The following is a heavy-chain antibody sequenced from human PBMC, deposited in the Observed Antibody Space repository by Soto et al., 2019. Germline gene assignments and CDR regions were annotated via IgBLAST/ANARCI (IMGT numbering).Heavy chain of an antibody. D-gene: IGHD3-22*01. J-gene: IGHJ4*02. CDR2: IWYDGSNE. CDR1: GFTFSSYG. V-gene: IGHV3-33*01. CDR3: ATQRITTSYY. Sequence: VQLVESGGGVVQPGRSLRLSCAASGFTFSSYGMHWVRQDPGKGLEWVAVIWYDGSNEYYADSVKGRFTIYRDNLKNTVYLQMNSMRAEDTAVYYCATQRITTSYYWGQGTLVTVSS.